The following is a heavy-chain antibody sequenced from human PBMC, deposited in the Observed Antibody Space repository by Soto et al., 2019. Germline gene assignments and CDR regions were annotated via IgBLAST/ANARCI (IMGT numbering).Heavy chain of an antibody. J-gene: IGHJ2*01. V-gene: IGHV3-23*01. Sequence: EVQLLESGGGLVQPGGSLRLSCAASGFTFSSYAMSWVRQAPGKGLEWVSAISGSGGSTYYADSVKGRFTISRDNSKNTLYLQMNSLRAEDTAVYYCAKDSGILYCSGGSCAYWYFDLWGRGTLVTVSS. CDR2: ISGSGGST. CDR3: AKDSGILYCSGGSCAYWYFDL. D-gene: IGHD2-15*01. CDR1: GFTFSSYA.